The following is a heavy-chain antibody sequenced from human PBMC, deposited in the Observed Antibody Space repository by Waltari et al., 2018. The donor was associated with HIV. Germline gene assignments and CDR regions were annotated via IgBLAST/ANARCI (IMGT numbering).Heavy chain of an antibody. D-gene: IGHD3-16*01. CDR1: GASLNTDY. CDR2: VSFTGSV. J-gene: IGHJ4*02. V-gene: IGHV4-59*03. CDR3: ARLIYESSWGPFHSAGPYYFDF. Sequence: ESGPGLVQTAETLFLTCNVSGASLNTDYWSGIRQSPQNGRQWIAHVSFTGSVNYNPSLKARLTLFKDVSTNQFSLKLTSVTPADTAVYYCARLIYESSWGPFHSAGPYYFDFWGQGLPVTVSS.